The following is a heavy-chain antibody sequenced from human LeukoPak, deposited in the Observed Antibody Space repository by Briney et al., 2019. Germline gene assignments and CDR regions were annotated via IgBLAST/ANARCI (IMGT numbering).Heavy chain of an antibody. J-gene: IGHJ5*02. CDR2: IIPILGIA. D-gene: IGHD5-18*01. CDR3: ARAVQGVDTAMVGYNWFDP. V-gene: IGHV1-69*02. CDR1: GGTFSSYT. Sequence: SVKVSCKASGGTFSSYTISWVRQAPGQGLEWMGRIIPILGIANYAQKFQGRVTITADKSTSTAYMELSSLRSEDTAVYYCARAVQGVDTAMVGYNWFDPWGQGTLVTVSS.